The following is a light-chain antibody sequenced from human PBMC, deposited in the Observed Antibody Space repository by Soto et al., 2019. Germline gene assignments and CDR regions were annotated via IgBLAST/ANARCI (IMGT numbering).Light chain of an antibody. CDR1: QTVTVNS. Sequence: EIVLTQSPGTLSLSPGEGATLSCRASQTVTVNSLAWYQQTPGQTPRLLIYAASTRATGIPDRFNGSGSGTDFVLTISRLEPEDFAMYYCQQYGSSPLTFGGGTKVEIK. V-gene: IGKV3-20*01. CDR2: AAS. J-gene: IGKJ4*01. CDR3: QQYGSSPLT.